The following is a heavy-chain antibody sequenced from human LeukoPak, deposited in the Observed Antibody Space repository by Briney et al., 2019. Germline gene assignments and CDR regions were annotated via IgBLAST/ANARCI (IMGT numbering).Heavy chain of an antibody. Sequence: PSETLSLTCAVYGGSFSGYYWSRIRQPPGKGLEWIGEINHSGSTNYNPSLKSRVTISVDTSKNQFSLKLSSVTAADTAVYYCARGYDILTGYTRSFDYWGQGTLVTVSS. CDR2: INHSGST. CDR3: ARGYDILTGYTRSFDY. J-gene: IGHJ4*02. CDR1: GGSFSGYY. V-gene: IGHV4-34*01. D-gene: IGHD3-9*01.